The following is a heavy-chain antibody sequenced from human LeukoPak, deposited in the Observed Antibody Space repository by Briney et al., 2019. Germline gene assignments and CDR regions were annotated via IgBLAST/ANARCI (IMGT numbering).Heavy chain of an antibody. V-gene: IGHV1-2*02. D-gene: IGHD1-26*01. CDR3: ARDKYSGSCWGLLDY. J-gene: IGHJ4*02. CDR2: INPNSGGT. CDR1: GYTFTGYY. Sequence: ASVKVSCKASGYTFTGYYMHWVRQAPGQGLEWMGWINPNSGGTNYAQKFQGRVTMTRDTSISTAYMELSRLRSDDTAVYYCARDKYSGSCWGLLDYWGQGTLVTVSS.